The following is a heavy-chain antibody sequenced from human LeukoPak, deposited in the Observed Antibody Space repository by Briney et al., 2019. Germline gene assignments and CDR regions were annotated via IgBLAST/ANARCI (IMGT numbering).Heavy chain of an antibody. V-gene: IGHV3-9*01. CDR1: GFTFDDSA. Sequence: GGSLRLSCAASGFTFDDSAMHWIRQAPGKGLEWVSGISWNSGRIGYADSVKGRFTISRDNAKNSLYLQMNSLRAEDTALYYCVLDIGYSGYAGFDYWGQGTLVTVSS. CDR2: ISWNSGRI. CDR3: VLDIGYSGYAGFDY. D-gene: IGHD5-12*01. J-gene: IGHJ4*02.